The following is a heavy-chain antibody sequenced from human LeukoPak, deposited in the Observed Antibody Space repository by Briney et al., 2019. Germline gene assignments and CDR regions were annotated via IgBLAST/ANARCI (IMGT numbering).Heavy chain of an antibody. CDR1: GFTFSSHG. J-gene: IGHJ4*02. Sequence: GGSLRLSCAASGFTFSSHGMNWVRQAPGKGLEWVSGSSSIGGRTYYADSVKGRFTVTRDNSRNTLHLQMNSLRAEDTAVYYCARDIYYYDSSGYYFPGGSDYWGQGTLVTVSS. D-gene: IGHD3-22*01. V-gene: IGHV3-23*01. CDR2: SSSIGGRT. CDR3: ARDIYYYDSSGYYFPGGSDY.